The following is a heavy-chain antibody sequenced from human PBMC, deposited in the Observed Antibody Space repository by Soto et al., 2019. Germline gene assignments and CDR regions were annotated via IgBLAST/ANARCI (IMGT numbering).Heavy chain of an antibody. D-gene: IGHD5-18*01. CDR3: AKLQAYSYGPGAYFDY. CDR1: GFTFSSYA. CDR2: ISGSGGST. V-gene: IGHV3-23*01. Sequence: PWLSLGLSCAASGFTFSSYAMSWVRQAPGKVLEWVSAISGSGGSTDYVDSVKGRFTISRDNSKNTLYLQMNSLRAEDTAVYYCAKLQAYSYGPGAYFDYWGQGTLVTVSS. J-gene: IGHJ4*02.